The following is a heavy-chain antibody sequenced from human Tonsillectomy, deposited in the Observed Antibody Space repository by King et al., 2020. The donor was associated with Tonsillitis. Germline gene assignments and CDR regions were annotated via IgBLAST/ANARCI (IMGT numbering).Heavy chain of an antibody. D-gene: IGHD3-3*01. CDR1: GFTFSSYS. Sequence: VQLVESGGGLVQPGGSLRLSCAASGFTFSSYSMNWVRQAPGKGLEWVSYISSSSSTIYYADSVKGRFTISRDNAKNSLYLQMNSLRDEDTAVYYCARDAAYDFWSEEGWFDPWGQGTLVTVSS. J-gene: IGHJ5*02. CDR3: ARDAAYDFWSEEGWFDP. V-gene: IGHV3-48*02. CDR2: ISSSSSTI.